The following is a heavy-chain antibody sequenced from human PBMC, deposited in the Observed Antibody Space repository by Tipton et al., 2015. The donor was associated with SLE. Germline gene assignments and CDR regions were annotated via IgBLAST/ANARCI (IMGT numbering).Heavy chain of an antibody. Sequence: TLSLTCTVSGGSISSSSYYWGWIRQPPGKGLEWIGNIYNSGTPYYNPSLKSRGTISVDTSQSHFSLKLRSVTAADTAVYYCARGRNWYYDYWGQGTLVTVSP. D-gene: IGHD1-7*01. J-gene: IGHJ4*02. CDR1: GGSISSSSYY. CDR3: ARGRNWYYDY. CDR2: IYNSGTP. V-gene: IGHV4-39*02.